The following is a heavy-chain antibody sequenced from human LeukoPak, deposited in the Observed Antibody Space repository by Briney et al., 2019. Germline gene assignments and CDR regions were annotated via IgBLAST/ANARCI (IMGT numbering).Heavy chain of an antibody. CDR2: ISHSGST. D-gene: IGHD6-6*01. V-gene: IGHV4-34*10. J-gene: IGHJ4*02. CDR1: GGSFSGYY. Sequence: SSETLSLTCAVYGGSFSGYYWNWIRQPPGKGLEWIGEISHSGSTKYNPSLKSRLIMSVDTSKNQFSLKLNSVTTADAAMYYCARSLYGSSPNPYYFDYWGQGTLVTVSS. CDR3: ARSLYGSSPNPYYFDY.